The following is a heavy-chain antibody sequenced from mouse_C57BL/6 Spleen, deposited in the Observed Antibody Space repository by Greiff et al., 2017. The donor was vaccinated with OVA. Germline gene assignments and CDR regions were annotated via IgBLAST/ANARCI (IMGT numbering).Heavy chain of an antibody. J-gene: IGHJ3*01. CDR3: AKEEGNAY. V-gene: IGHV1-82*01. CDR1: GYAFSSSW. CDR2: IYPGDGDT. Sequence: QVQLKESGPELVKPGASVKISCKASGYAFSSSWMNWVKQRPGKGLEWIGRIYPGDGDTNYNGKFKGKATLTADKSSSTAYMQLSSLTSEDSAVYFCAKEEGNAYWGQGTLVTVSA.